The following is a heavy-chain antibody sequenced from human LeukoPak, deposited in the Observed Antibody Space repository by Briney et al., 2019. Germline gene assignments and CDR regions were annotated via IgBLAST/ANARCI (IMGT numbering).Heavy chain of an antibody. CDR2: INHSGST. J-gene: IGHJ4*02. CDR3: ARGPREMATIRYFDY. Sequence: PSETLSLTCAVYGGSFSGYYWSWIRQPPGKGLEWIGEINHSGSTNYNPSLKSRVTISVDTSKNQFSLKLSSVTAADTAVYYCARGPREMATIRYFDYWGQGTLVTVSS. CDR1: GGSFSGYY. V-gene: IGHV4-34*01. D-gene: IGHD5-24*01.